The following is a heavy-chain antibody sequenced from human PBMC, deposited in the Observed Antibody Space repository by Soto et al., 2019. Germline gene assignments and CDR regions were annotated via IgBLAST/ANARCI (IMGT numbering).Heavy chain of an antibody. V-gene: IGHV4-39*01. CDR1: GGSISSSSYY. J-gene: IGHJ4*02. Sequence: QLQLQGSGPGLVKPSETLSLTCTVSGGSISSSSYYWGWIRQPPGKGLEWIGSIYYSGSTYYNPSLKSRVTISVDTSKNQFSLKLSSVTAADTAVYYCARHRSDHLFDYWGQGTLVTVSS. CDR2: IYYSGST. CDR3: ARHRSDHLFDY.